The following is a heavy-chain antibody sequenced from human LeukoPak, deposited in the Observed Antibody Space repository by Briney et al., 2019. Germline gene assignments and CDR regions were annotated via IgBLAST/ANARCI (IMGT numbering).Heavy chain of an antibody. Sequence: KSSETLSLTCTVSGGSISSGSYYWSWIRQPAGKGLEWIGRIYTSGSTNYNPSLKSRVTMTRDTSTSTVYMELSSLRSEDTAVYYCARWFGELWDYYYGMDVWGQGTTVTVSS. CDR1: GGSISSGSYY. D-gene: IGHD3-10*01. CDR2: IYTSGST. CDR3: ARWFGELWDYYYGMDV. V-gene: IGHV4-61*02. J-gene: IGHJ6*02.